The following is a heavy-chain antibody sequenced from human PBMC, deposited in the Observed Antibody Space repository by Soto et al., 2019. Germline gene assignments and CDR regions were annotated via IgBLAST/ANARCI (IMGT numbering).Heavy chain of an antibody. J-gene: IGHJ4*02. D-gene: IGHD1-1*01. Sequence: SGGCWSLIRHPPGKGLEWIGSIYYSGSTYYNPSLKSRVTISVDTSKNQFSLKLSSVTAADTAVYYCARLSGTTPDYWGQGTLVTVSS. V-gene: IGHV4-39*01. CDR2: IYYSGST. CDR3: ARLSGTTPDY. CDR1: SGGC.